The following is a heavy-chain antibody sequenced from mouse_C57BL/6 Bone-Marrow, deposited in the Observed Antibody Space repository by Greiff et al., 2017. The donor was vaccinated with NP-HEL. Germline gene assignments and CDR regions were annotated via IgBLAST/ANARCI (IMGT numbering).Heavy chain of an antibody. CDR1: GYTFTSYD. V-gene: IGHV1-85*01. CDR2: IYPRDGST. J-gene: IGHJ4*01. D-gene: IGHD1-1*01. Sequence: VKLQESGPELVKPGASVKLSCKASGYTFTSYDINWVKQRPGPGLEWIGWIYPRDGSTKYNEKFKGKATLTVDTSSSTAYMELHSLTSEDSAVYFCARSIITTVGYYDAMDYWGQGTSVTVSS. CDR3: ARSIITTVGYYDAMDY.